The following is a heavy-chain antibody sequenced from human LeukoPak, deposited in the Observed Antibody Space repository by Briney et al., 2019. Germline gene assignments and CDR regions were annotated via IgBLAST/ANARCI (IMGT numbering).Heavy chain of an antibody. CDR3: ARKGGTAIVDY. J-gene: IGHJ4*02. V-gene: IGHV4-59*01. CDR1: GGSISSYY. D-gene: IGHD5-18*01. Sequence: SETLSLTCTVSGGSISSYYWSWIRQPPGKGLEWIGYIYYSGSTNYNPSLKSRVTIPVETSKNQFSLKLSSVTAADTAVYYCARKGGTAIVDYWGQGTLVTVSS. CDR2: IYYSGST.